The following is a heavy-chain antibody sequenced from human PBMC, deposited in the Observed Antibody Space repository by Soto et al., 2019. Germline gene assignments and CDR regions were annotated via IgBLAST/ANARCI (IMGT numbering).Heavy chain of an antibody. Sequence: ASVKVSCKASGYTFTIYGISWVREAPGQGLEWMGWISAYNGNTNYAQKLQGRVTMTTDTSTSTAYMELRSLRSDDTAVYSCARTTKTLIAVAGHHFDYWGQGTLVTVSS. CDR3: ARTTKTLIAVAGHHFDY. J-gene: IGHJ4*02. CDR1: GYTFTIYG. CDR2: ISAYNGNT. V-gene: IGHV1-18*04. D-gene: IGHD6-19*01.